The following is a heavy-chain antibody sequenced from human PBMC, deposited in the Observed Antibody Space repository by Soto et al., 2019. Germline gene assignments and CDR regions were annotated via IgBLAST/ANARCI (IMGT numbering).Heavy chain of an antibody. V-gene: IGHV3-30*03. J-gene: IGHJ4*02. Sequence: GGSLRLSCAASGFTFSHYWMHWVRQAPGKGLLWVAVISYDGSNKYYADSVKGRFTISRDNSKNTLYLQMNSLRAEDTAVYYCATQVLYYYDSSGYSGPNFDYWGQGTLVTVSS. CDR2: ISYDGSNK. CDR3: ATQVLYYYDSSGYSGPNFDY. D-gene: IGHD3-22*01. CDR1: GFTFSHYW.